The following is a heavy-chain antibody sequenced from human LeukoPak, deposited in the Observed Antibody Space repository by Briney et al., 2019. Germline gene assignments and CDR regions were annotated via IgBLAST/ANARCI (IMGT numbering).Heavy chain of an antibody. V-gene: IGHV3-33*06. CDR3: AKGPGGAFDI. CDR1: GFTFSSYG. Sequence: GGSLRLSCAASGFTFSSYGMHWVRQAPGKGLEWVAVIWYDGSNKYYADSVKGRFTISRDNSKNTPYLQMNSLRAEDTAVYYCAKGPGGAFDIWGQGTMVTVSS. D-gene: IGHD4-23*01. J-gene: IGHJ3*02. CDR2: IWYDGSNK.